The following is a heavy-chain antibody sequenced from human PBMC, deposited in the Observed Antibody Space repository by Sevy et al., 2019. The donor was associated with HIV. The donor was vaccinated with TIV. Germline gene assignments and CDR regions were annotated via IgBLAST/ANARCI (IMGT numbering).Heavy chain of an antibody. D-gene: IGHD4-4*01. CDR3: ARSYRGYS. V-gene: IGHV3-74*01. J-gene: IGHJ4*02. CDR1: GFTFSNYW. Sequence: GGSLRLSCAASGFTFSNYWMHWVRQAPGKGLLWVSRINSDGSSTNYADSVKGRFTISRDNAKNTLYLQMNSLRAEDTAVYYCARSYRGYSWGQGTLVTVSS. CDR2: INSDGSST.